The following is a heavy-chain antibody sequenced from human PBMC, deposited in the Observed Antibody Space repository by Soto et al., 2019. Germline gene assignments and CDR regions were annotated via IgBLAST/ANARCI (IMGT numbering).Heavy chain of an antibody. V-gene: IGHV3-30*18. D-gene: IGHD2-2*01. CDR3: AKQISPYCSRVTCYDLYFYYAMDV. Sequence: QVQLVESGGGVVQPGRSLRLSCAASGFPFSDYGIHWVRQPPGKGLEWVAVISSDGSNEYYADSVKGRFTISRDNSKNTVSLQMNSLTTEDSASYYCAKQISPYCSRVTCYDLYFYYAMDVWGQGTTVTVSS. CDR2: ISSDGSNE. J-gene: IGHJ6*02. CDR1: GFPFSDYG.